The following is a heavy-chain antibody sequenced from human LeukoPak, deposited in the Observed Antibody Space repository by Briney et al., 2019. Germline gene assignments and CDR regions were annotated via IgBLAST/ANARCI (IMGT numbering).Heavy chain of an antibody. V-gene: IGHV5-51*01. Sequence: GESLKISCKGSGYSFTSYWIGWVRQMPGKGLEWMGIIYPGDSDTRYSPSFQGQVTISADKSFSTAYLQWSSLKASDTAMYYCARRRDLYSGSYYPFDYWGQGTLVTVSS. J-gene: IGHJ4*02. D-gene: IGHD1-26*01. CDR1: GYSFTSYW. CDR2: IYPGDSDT. CDR3: ARRRDLYSGSYYPFDY.